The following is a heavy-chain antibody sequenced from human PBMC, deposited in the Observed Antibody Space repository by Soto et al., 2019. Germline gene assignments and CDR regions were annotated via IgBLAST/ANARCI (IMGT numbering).Heavy chain of an antibody. CDR3: ARDGLTFLGD. Sequence: EVHLVEAGGGLVKPGESLTLSCAASGFTFGSFTLNWVRQAPGKGLEWVSSISSSSAYIYYAESVKGRFTISRDNARSTLYLKMNSLRVDDTAVYFCARDGLTFLGDWGQGTLVAVSS. V-gene: IGHV3-21*06. D-gene: IGHD3-16*01. CDR2: ISSSSAYI. J-gene: IGHJ4*02. CDR1: GFTFGSFT.